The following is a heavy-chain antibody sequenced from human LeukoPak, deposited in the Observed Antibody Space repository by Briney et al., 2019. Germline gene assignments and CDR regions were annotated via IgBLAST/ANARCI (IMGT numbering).Heavy chain of an antibody. J-gene: IGHJ1*01. CDR2: ISSNGGRT. CDR3: ATYYYDSGGFHFHH. CDR1: GFTFRSYG. D-gene: IGHD3-22*01. V-gene: IGHV3-64*01. Sequence: GGSLRLSCAASGFTFRSYGMHWVRQAPGKGLEYVSAISSNGGRTYYANSVKGRFTISRDNSRNTLYFQMGSLRAEDMAVYYCATYYYDSGGFHFHHWGQGTLVTVSS.